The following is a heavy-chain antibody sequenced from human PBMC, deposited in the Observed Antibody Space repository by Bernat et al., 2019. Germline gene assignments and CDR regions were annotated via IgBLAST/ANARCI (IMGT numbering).Heavy chain of an antibody. J-gene: IGHJ6*03. CDR1: GFTFSDYY. V-gene: IGHV3-11*05. Sequence: QVQLVESGGGLVKPGGSLRLSCAASGFTFSDYYMSWIRQAPGKGLDWVSYISSSSSYTHYADSVKGRFTISRDNAKNSLYLQMNSLRTEDTAVYYCAGGTSTSAPYMDVWGKGTTVTVSS. CDR2: ISSSSSYT. CDR3: AGGTSTSAPYMDV.